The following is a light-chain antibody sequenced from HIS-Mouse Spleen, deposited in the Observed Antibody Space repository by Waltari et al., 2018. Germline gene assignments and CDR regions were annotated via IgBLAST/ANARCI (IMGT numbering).Light chain of an antibody. V-gene: IGLV2-23*01. CDR3: CSYAVSSTWV. CDR2: EGS. Sequence: QSALTQPASASGSPGQSITISCTGTSSDGGCYNLVSWYQQHPGKAPKLMIYEGSKRPSGVSNRFSGSKSGNTASLTISGLQAEDEADYYCCSYAVSSTWVFGGGTKLTVL. J-gene: IGLJ3*02. CDR1: SSDGGCYNL.